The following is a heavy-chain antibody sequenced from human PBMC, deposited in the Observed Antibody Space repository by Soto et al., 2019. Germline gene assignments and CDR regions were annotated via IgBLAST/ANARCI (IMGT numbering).Heavy chain of an antibody. CDR1: GYSFTSYW. V-gene: IGHV5-51*01. Sequence: GESLKISCKGSGYSFTSYWIGWVRQMPGKGLEWMGIIYPGDSDTSYSPSFQGQVTISADKSISTAYLQWSSLEASVTAMYYCARQGRATGAYYFDYWGQGTLVTVSS. CDR3: ARQGRATGAYYFDY. D-gene: IGHD3-10*01. CDR2: IYPGDSDT. J-gene: IGHJ4*02.